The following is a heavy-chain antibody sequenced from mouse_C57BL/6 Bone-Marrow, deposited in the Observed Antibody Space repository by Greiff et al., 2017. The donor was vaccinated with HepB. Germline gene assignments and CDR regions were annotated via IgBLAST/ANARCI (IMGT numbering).Heavy chain of an antibody. V-gene: IGHV1-82*01. J-gene: IGHJ2*01. D-gene: IGHD1-1*01. CDR1: GYAFSSSW. CDR3: APGGSTYFDY. Sequence: QVQLQQSGPELLKPGASVKISCKASGYAFSSSWMNWVKQRPGKGLEWIGRIYPGDGDTNYNGKFKGKATLTADKSSSTAYMQLSSLTSEDSAVYFCAPGGSTYFDYWGQGTTLTVSS. CDR2: IYPGDGDT.